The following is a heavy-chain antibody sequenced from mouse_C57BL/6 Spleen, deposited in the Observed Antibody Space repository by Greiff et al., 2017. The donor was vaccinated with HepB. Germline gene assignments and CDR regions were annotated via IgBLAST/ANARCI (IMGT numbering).Heavy chain of an antibody. V-gene: IGHV1-42*01. CDR1: GYSFTGYY. CDR3: AREGTYSNYFDY. D-gene: IGHD2-5*01. CDR2: INPSTGGT. Sequence: VQLKESGPELVKPGASVKISCKASGYSFTGYYMNWVKQSPEKSLEWIGEINPSTGGTTYNQKFKAKATLTVDKSSSTAYMQLKSLTSEDSAVYYCAREGTYSNYFDYWGQGTTLTGSS. J-gene: IGHJ2*01.